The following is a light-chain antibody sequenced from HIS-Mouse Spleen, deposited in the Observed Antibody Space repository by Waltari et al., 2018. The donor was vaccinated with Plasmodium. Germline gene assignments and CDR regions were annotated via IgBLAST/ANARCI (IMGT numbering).Light chain of an antibody. CDR2: GAA. CDR3: QQYNNWSFT. CDR1: QSVSSN. V-gene: IGKV3-15*01. Sequence: EIVLTQSPATLSVSPGERATLSCRASQSVSSNLAWYPQKPGQAPRLLIYGAATRATGIPARFSGSGSGTEFTLTISSLQSEDFAGYYCQQYNNWSFTFGPGTKVDIK. J-gene: IGKJ3*01.